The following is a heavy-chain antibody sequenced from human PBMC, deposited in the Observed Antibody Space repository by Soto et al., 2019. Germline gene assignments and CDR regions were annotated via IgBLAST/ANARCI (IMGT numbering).Heavy chain of an antibody. CDR3: ARDRGPSSGYYPYWFDP. Sequence: QVQLVQSGAEMKKPGSSVMVSSKASGGTFSSYAISWVRQAPGQGLEWMGEIIPIFGTANYAQKFQGRVTITADESTSTAYMELSSLRSEDTAVYYCARDRGPSSGYYPYWFDPWGQGTLVTVSS. V-gene: IGHV1-69*12. D-gene: IGHD3-22*01. J-gene: IGHJ5*02. CDR2: IIPIFGTA. CDR1: GGTFSSYA.